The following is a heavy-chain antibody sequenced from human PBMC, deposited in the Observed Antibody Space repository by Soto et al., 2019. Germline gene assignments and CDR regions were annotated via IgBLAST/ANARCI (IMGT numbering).Heavy chain of an antibody. CDR2: ISGSGGDT. V-gene: IGHV3-23*01. CDR3: AKSRSSGIYFNPSDAFDF. J-gene: IGHJ3*01. CDR1: GFTFSSYA. D-gene: IGHD3-10*01. Sequence: EVQLLDAGGGVVQPGGSLRLSCAASGFTFSSYAMSWVRQAPGKGLEWVASISGSGGDTYYADSVKGRFTISRDNSKNTLSLRMTSVRAEDTAIYYCAKSRSSGIYFNPSDAFDFWGQGTMVTVSS.